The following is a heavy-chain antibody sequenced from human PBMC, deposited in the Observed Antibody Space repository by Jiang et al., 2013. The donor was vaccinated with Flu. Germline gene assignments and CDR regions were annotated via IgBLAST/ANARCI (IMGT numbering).Heavy chain of an antibody. CDR1: GGSISSSNW. J-gene: IGHJ3*02. D-gene: IGHD2-2*02. CDR2: IYHSGST. Sequence: SGLVKPSETLSLTCAVSGGSISSSNWWSWVRQPPGKGLEWIGEIYHSGSTNYNPSLKGRVTISVDKSKNQFSLKLSSVTAADTAVYYCARLTYRISRSWAFDIWGQGTMVTVSS. CDR3: ARLTYRISRSWAFDI. V-gene: IGHV4-4*02.